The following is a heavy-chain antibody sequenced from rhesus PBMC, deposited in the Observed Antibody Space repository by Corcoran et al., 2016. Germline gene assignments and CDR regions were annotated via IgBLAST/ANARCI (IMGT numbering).Heavy chain of an antibody. V-gene: IGHV4-165*01. CDR1: GGSISSNY. J-gene: IGHJ4*01. Sequence: QVQLQQWGEGLVKPSETLSLTCAVYGGSISSNYWSWIRQPPGKGLEWIGYIVGSSGRTNYNPSLKSRVTISKDTSKNQFSLKLSSVTAADTAVYYCARGVGYSYSFDYWGQGVLVTVSS. CDR2: IVGSSGRT. D-gene: IGHD5-12*01. CDR3: ARGVGYSYSFDY.